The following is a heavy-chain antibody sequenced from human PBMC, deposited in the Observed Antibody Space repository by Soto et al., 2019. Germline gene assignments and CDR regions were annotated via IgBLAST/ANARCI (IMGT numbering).Heavy chain of an antibody. J-gene: IGHJ4*02. CDR3: ARDQLTGTLDY. Sequence: EVQLVESGGGLVQPGGSLRLSCAASGFSFSSSWMSWVRQAPGKGLEWVANIKQDGSEKYYVDSVKGRFTISRDNAKNSLYLQMNSLRAEDTAVYYCARDQLTGTLDYWGQGTLVTVSS. V-gene: IGHV3-7*01. D-gene: IGHD3-9*01. CDR2: IKQDGSEK. CDR1: GFSFSSSW.